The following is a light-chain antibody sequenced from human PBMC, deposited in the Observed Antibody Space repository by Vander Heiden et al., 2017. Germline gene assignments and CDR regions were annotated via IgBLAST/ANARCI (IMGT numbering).Light chain of an antibody. V-gene: IGKV3-11*01. CDR3: QQRRNWPLT. Sequence: ETVLTQSPPTLSLGPGERATLSCRPSQSVGNFLGWYQQKPGQAPRLLIYYASTRATDIPARFSGSGSGTDFTLTISSLEPEDFAVYYCQQRRNWPLTFGGGTQVDIK. J-gene: IGKJ4*01. CDR2: YAS. CDR1: QSVGNF.